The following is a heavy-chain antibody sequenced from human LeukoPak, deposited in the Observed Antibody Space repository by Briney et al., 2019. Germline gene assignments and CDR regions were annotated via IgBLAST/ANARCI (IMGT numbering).Heavy chain of an antibody. CDR3: AKADYSGSFRRAYYFDY. J-gene: IGHJ4*02. Sequence: QSGGSLRLSCAASGFTFSSYAMSWVRQAPGKGLEWVSAISGSGGSTYYADSVKGRFTISRDNSKNTLYLQMNSLRAEDTAVYYCAKADYSGSFRRAYYFDYWGQGTLVTVSS. CDR2: ISGSGGST. D-gene: IGHD1-26*01. V-gene: IGHV3-23*01. CDR1: GFTFSSYA.